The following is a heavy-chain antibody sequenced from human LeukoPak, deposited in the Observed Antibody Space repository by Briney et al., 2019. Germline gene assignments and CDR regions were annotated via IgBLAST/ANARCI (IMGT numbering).Heavy chain of an antibody. V-gene: IGHV3-64*01. CDR3: AAARVFHHTVTFDY. J-gene: IGHJ4*02. CDR1: GFTFSSYA. D-gene: IGHD4-11*01. CDR2: ISSNGGST. Sequence: GGSLRLSCAASGFTFSSYAMHWVRQAPGKGLEYVSAISSNGGSTFYANSVKGRFTISRDNSKNTLYLQMGSLRSEDTAVYYCAAARVFHHTVTFDYWGQGTLVTVSS.